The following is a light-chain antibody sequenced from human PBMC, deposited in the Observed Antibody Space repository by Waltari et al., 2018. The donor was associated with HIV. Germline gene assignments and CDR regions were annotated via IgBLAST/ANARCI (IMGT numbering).Light chain of an antibody. V-gene: IGKV1-9*01. J-gene: IGKJ2*01. CDR2: AAS. Sequence: DIQLTQSPSFLSASVGARVTITCRASQGISSYLAWYQQKPGKAPKLLIYAASTLQSGVPSRFSGSGSGTEFTLTISSLQPEDFATYYCQQLNSYPPKYTFGQGTKLEIK. CDR1: QGISSY. CDR3: QQLNSYPPKYT.